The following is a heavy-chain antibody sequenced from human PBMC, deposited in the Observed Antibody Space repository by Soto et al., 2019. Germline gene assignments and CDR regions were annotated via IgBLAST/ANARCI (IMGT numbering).Heavy chain of an antibody. CDR3: ARLHLGYCSGGSCGRSPKDKDDYNWFDP. D-gene: IGHD2-15*01. Sequence: SETLSLTCTVSGGSISSYYWSWIRQPPGKGLEWIGYIYYSGSTNYNPSLKSRVTISVDTSKNQFSLKLSSVTAADTAGYYCARLHLGYCSGGSCGRSPKDKDDYNWFDPWGQGTLVTVSS. J-gene: IGHJ5*02. CDR2: IYYSGST. CDR1: GGSISSYY. V-gene: IGHV4-59*01.